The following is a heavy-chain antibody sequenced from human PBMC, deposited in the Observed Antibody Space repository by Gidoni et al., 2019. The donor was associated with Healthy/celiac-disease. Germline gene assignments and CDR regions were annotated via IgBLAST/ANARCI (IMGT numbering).Heavy chain of an antibody. CDR1: GFTFSSYG. Sequence: QVQLVESGGGVVQPGRSLRLSCAASGFTFSSYGMHWVRQAPGKGLEWVAVISYDGSNKYYADSVKGRFTISRDNSKNTLYLQMNSLRAEDTAVYYCAKDPVDCSSTSCYTYYYYYGMDVWGQGTTVTVSS. CDR3: AKDPVDCSSTSCYTYYYYYGMDV. J-gene: IGHJ6*02. V-gene: IGHV3-30*18. CDR2: ISYDGSNK. D-gene: IGHD2-2*02.